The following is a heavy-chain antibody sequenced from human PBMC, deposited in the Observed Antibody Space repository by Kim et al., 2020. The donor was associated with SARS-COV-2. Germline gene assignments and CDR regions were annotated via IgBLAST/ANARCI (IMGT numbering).Heavy chain of an antibody. CDR2: IYYSGST. J-gene: IGHJ5*02. CDR1: GGSISSGGYY. Sequence: SETLSLTCTVSGGSISSGGYYWSWIRQHPGKGLEWIGYIYYSGSTYYNPSLKSRVTISVDTSKNQFSLKLSSVTAADTAVYYCARGWQQLRYSPNNWFDPWGQGTLVTVSS. D-gene: IGHD6-13*01. V-gene: IGHV4-31*03. CDR3: ARGWQQLRYSPNNWFDP.